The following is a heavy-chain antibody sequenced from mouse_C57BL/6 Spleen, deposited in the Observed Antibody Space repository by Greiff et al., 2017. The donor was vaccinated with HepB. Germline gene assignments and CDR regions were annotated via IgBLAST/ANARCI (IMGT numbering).Heavy chain of an antibody. D-gene: IGHD2-1*01. J-gene: IGHJ1*03. V-gene: IGHV1-76*01. Sequence: VKLMESGAELVRPGASVKLSCKASGYTFTDYYINWVKQRPGQGLEWIARIYPGSGNTYYNEKFKGKATLTAEKSSSTAYMQLSSLTSEDSAVYFCASNYLWYFDVWGTGTTVTVSS. CDR1: GYTFTDYY. CDR2: IYPGSGNT. CDR3: ASNYLWYFDV.